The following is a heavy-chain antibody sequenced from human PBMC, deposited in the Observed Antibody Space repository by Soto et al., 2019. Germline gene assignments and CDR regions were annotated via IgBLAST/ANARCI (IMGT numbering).Heavy chain of an antibody. CDR1: GFTFSSYG. CDR3: ARGFVGSTFDY. J-gene: IGHJ4*02. CDR2: IWYDGSNK. Sequence: GGSLRLSCAASGFTFSSYGMHWVRQAPGKGLEWVAVIWYDGSNKYYADSVKGRFTISRDNSKNTLYLQMNSLRAEDTAVYYCARGFVGSTFDYWGQGTLVTVSS. V-gene: IGHV3-33*01. D-gene: IGHD1-26*01.